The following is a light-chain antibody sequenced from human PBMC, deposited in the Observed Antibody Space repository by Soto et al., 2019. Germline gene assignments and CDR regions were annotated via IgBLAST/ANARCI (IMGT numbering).Light chain of an antibody. CDR2: KAS. Sequence: DIQMTQSPSTLSASVGDRVTITCRASQSISSWLAWYQQKPGKAPKLLIYKASSLESVVPSRFRGSGSGTEFILTISSLQPDDFATYYCQQYNSDPYTFGQGTKLEIK. V-gene: IGKV1-5*03. CDR1: QSISSW. CDR3: QQYNSDPYT. J-gene: IGKJ2*01.